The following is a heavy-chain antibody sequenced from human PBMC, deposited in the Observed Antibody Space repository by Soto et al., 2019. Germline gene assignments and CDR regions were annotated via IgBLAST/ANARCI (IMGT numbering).Heavy chain of an antibody. J-gene: IGHJ3*02. CDR1: GGSISSYY. D-gene: IGHD6-6*01. Sequence: SETLSLTCTVSGGSISSYYWSWIRQPPGKGLEWIGYIYYSGSTNYNPSLKSRVTISVDTSKNQFSLKLSSVTAADTAVYYCARPYSSSPYAFDIWGQGTMVTVSS. CDR2: IYYSGST. CDR3: ARPYSSSPYAFDI. V-gene: IGHV4-59*01.